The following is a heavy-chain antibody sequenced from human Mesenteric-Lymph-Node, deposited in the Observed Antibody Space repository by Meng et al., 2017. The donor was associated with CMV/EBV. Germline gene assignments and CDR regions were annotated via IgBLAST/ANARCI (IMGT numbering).Heavy chain of an antibody. D-gene: IGHD2-2*01. CDR3: AREGACSGTSCYEGDWFDP. J-gene: IGHJ5*02. CDR1: GGSVSSGSYY. Sequence: SETLSLTCTVSGGSVSSGSYYWSWIRQPPGKGLEWIGYIYYSGSTNYNPSLKSRVTISVDTSKNQFSLKLSSVTAADTAVYYCAREGACSGTSCYEGDWFDPWGQGTLVTVSS. CDR2: IYYSGST. V-gene: IGHV4-61*01.